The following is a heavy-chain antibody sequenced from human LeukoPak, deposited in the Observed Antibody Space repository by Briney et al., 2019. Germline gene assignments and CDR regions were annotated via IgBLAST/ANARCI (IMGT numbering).Heavy chain of an antibody. CDR2: IRYDGSNK. CDR3: AKDRPPYSSGWQPDY. V-gene: IGHV3-30*02. J-gene: IGHJ4*02. D-gene: IGHD6-19*01. Sequence: GGSLRLSCAASGFTFSSYGMHWVRQAPGKGLEWAAFIRYDGSNKYYADSVKGRFTISRDNSKNTLYLQMNSLRAEDTAVYYCAKDRPPYSSGWQPDYWGQGTLVTVSS. CDR1: GFTFSSYG.